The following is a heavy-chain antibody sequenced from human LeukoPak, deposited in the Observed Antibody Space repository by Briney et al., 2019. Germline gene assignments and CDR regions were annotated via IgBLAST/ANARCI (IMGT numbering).Heavy chain of an antibody. CDR2: ISTSGRST. CDR3: ARAGDGYSFDY. D-gene: IGHD5-24*01. J-gene: IGHJ4*02. Sequence: GGSQRLSCAASGFTFINFAMSWVRQAPGKGLEWVSAISTSGRSTYYADSVKGRFTISRDNSKSTLFLQMNSLRAEDTAVYYCARAGDGYSFDYWGQGTLVTVSS. V-gene: IGHV3-23*01. CDR1: GFTFINFA.